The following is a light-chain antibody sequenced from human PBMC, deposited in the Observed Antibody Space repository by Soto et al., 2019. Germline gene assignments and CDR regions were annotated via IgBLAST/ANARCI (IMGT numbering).Light chain of an antibody. CDR3: QQYNSYWT. CDR1: QSISSW. J-gene: IGKJ1*01. CDR2: DAT. V-gene: IGKV1-5*01. Sequence: DIPMTQSPSTLSASGGDRVTITCRARQSISSWLAWYQQKPGKAPKLLIYDATSLESGVPSRFSGSGSGTEFTLTISSLQRDDFAPYYCQQYNSYWTFGQGTKVELK.